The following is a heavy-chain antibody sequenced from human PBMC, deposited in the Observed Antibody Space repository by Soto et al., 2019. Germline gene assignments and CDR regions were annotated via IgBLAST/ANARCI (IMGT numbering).Heavy chain of an antibody. D-gene: IGHD2-15*01. CDR2: INEGGGYT. CDR1: GFTFNNYW. CDR3: ASDFTPAETPGDDFDY. J-gene: IGHJ4*02. V-gene: IGHV3-74*01. Sequence: EVHLVESGGGLVQPGGSLRLSCAASGFTFNNYWMHWVRQAPGRGLEWVSRINEGGGYTSYADFVKGRFTISRDNAKNTVHLQMNTLSAEDTAMYYCASDFTPAETPGDDFDYWGQGIPVIVSS.